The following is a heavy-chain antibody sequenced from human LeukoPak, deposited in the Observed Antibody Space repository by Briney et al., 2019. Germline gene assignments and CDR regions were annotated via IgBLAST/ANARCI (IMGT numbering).Heavy chain of an antibody. J-gene: IGHJ4*02. Sequence: KPSETLSLTCTVSGGSISSYYWSWIRQPPGKRLEWIGYVYYSGSTNYNPSLKSRVTISVDTSKNQFSLKLSSVTAADMAVYYCARGRGELLLDYWGQGTLVTVSS. CDR3: ARGRGELLLDY. D-gene: IGHD3-10*01. CDR1: GGSISSYY. CDR2: VYYSGST. V-gene: IGHV4-59*01.